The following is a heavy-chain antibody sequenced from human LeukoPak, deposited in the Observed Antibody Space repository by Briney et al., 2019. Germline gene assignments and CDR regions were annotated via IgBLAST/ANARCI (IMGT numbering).Heavy chain of an antibody. CDR1: GGSISSSNW. Sequence: PSETLSLTCAVSGGSISSSNWWSWVRQPPGKGLEWIGEIYHSGSTNYNPSLKSRVTISVDKSKNQFSLKLSSVTAADTAVYYCAMITFGGVIENHYWGQGTLVTVSS. D-gene: IGHD3-16*01. V-gene: IGHV4-4*02. CDR2: IYHSGST. J-gene: IGHJ4*02. CDR3: AMITFGGVIENHY.